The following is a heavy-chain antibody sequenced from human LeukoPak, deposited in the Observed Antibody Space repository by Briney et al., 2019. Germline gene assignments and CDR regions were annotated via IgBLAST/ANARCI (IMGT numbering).Heavy chain of an antibody. CDR3: ARDPTSSYYYYGMDV. D-gene: IGHD6-6*01. Sequence: SVKVSCKASGGTFSSYAISWVRQAPGQGLEWMGGIIPIFGTANYAQKFQGRVTITADESTSTAYMELSSLRSEDTAMYYCARDPTSSYYYYGMDVWGQGTTVTVSS. J-gene: IGHJ6*02. V-gene: IGHV1-69*01. CDR1: GGTFSSYA. CDR2: IIPIFGTA.